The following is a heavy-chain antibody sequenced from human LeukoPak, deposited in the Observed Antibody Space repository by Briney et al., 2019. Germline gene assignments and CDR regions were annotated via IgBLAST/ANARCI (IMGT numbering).Heavy chain of an antibody. CDR3: ARRIPAAMAVGY. V-gene: IGHV4-59*01. D-gene: IGHD2-2*01. J-gene: IGHJ4*02. CDR2: IYYSGST. CDR1: GGSISSYY. Sequence: PSETLPLTCTVSGGSISSYYWSWIRQPPGKGLEWIGYIYYSGSTNYNPSLKSRVTISVDTSKNQFSLKLSSVTAADTAVYYCARRIPAAMAVGYWGQGTLVTVSS.